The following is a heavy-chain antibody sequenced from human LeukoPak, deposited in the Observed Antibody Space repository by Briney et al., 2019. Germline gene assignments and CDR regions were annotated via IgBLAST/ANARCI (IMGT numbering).Heavy chain of an antibody. CDR2: MNPNSGNT. J-gene: IGHJ4*02. V-gene: IGHV1-8*01. Sequence: GTSVKVSCKASGYTFTSYDINWVRQATGQGLEWMGWMNPNSGNTGYAQKFQGRVTMTRNTSISTAYMELSSLRSEDTAVYYCARGLRYSGYEDTVDYWGQGTLVTVSS. CDR3: ARGLRYSGYEDTVDY. CDR1: GYTFTSYD. D-gene: IGHD5-12*01.